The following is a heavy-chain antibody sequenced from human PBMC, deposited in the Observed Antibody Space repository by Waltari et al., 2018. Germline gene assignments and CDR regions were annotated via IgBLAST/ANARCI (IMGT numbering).Heavy chain of an antibody. CDR1: GFTVGNNY. CDR3: ARDPPGVAVSGKG. CDR2: MYSGGGI. Sequence: EVQLVESGGGLIQPGGSLRLSCAVSGFTVGNNYMSWVRQAPGKGVEWISIMYSGGGIHYADSVKGRFTISRDSSKNTLYLQMNSLRVEDTAVYYCARDPPGVAVSGKGWGQGTLVTVSS. J-gene: IGHJ4*02. V-gene: IGHV3-53*01. D-gene: IGHD6-19*01.